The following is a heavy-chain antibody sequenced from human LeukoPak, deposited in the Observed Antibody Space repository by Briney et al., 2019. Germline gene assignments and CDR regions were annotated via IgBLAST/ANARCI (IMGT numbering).Heavy chain of an antibody. D-gene: IGHD3-3*01. CDR2: IFYSGST. CDR3: ARDQRITIFGVVTPRAFDI. CDR1: GGSISSSSYY. Sequence: SETLTLTCTASGGSISSSSYYWVWFRQPSGTGLEWIGRIFYSGSTYYNPSLKSRVTISVDTSKNQFSLKLSSVTAADTAVYYCARDQRITIFGVVTPRAFDIWGQGTMVTVSS. J-gene: IGHJ3*02. V-gene: IGHV4-39*07.